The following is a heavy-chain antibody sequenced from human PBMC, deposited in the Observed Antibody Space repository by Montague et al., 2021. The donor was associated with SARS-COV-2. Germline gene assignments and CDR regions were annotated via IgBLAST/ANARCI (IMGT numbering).Heavy chain of an antibody. CDR1: GASISSGSYY. CDR3: ARHCRGNSCYLCDSYYAMDV. Sequence: SETLSLTCTVSGASISSGSYYWGWIRQSPGKGLEWIASIYYSGTTYYNPSVESRVTQSVDRSNNQFSLRLRSVTAADTAVYFCARHCRGNSCYLCDSYYAMDVWGQGTTVTVSS. CDR2: IYYSGTT. D-gene: IGHD2-15*01. V-gene: IGHV4-39*01. J-gene: IGHJ6*02.